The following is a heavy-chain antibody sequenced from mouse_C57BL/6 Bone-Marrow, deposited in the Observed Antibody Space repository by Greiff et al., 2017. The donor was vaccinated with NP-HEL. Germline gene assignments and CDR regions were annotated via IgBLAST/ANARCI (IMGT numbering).Heavy chain of an antibody. J-gene: IGHJ4*01. Sequence: EVQLVESGGGLVKPGGSLKLSCAASGFTFSSYAMSWVRQTPEKRLEWVATLSDGGSYTYYPDNVKGRFTISRDNAKNNLYLQMSHLKSEDTAMYYCAREGNPYYYAMDYWGQGTSVTVSS. V-gene: IGHV5-4*01. D-gene: IGHD2-1*01. CDR3: AREGNPYYYAMDY. CDR2: LSDGGSYT. CDR1: GFTFSSYA.